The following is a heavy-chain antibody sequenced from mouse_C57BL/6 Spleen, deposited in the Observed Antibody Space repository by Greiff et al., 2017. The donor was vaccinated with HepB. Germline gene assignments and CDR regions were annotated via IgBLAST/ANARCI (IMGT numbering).Heavy chain of an antibody. CDR1: GFTFSDYY. CDR2: ISNGGGST. CDR3: ARRYSNYVLDY. J-gene: IGHJ2*01. V-gene: IGHV5-12*01. Sequence: EVQLQESGGGLVQPGGSLKLSCAASGFTFSDYYMYWVRQTPEKRLEWVAYISNGGGSTYYPDTVKGRFTISRDNAKNTLYLQMSRLKSEDTAMYYCARRYSNYVLDYWGQGTTLTVSS. D-gene: IGHD2-5*01.